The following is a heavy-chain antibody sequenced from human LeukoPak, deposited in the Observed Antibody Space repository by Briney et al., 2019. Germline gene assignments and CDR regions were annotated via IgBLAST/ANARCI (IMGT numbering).Heavy chain of an antibody. CDR2: ISGSGGST. CDR3: AKAIGDYVAFDI. D-gene: IGHD4-17*01. CDR1: GFTFSSYA. Sequence: PGGSLRLSCAASGFTFSSYAMSWVRKAPGKGLEWVSAISGSGGSTYYADSVKGRFTISRDNSKNTLYLQMNSLRAEDTAVYYCAKAIGDYVAFDIWGQGTMVTVSS. V-gene: IGHV3-23*01. J-gene: IGHJ3*02.